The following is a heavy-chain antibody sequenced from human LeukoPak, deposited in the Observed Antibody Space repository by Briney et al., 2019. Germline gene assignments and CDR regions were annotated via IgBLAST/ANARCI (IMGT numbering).Heavy chain of an antibody. V-gene: IGHV4-39*01. CDR3: ARQPWNDLGAFDI. Sequence: SETLSLTCTVSGGSISSSSYYWGWIRQPPGKGLEWIGSIYYSGSTYYNPSLKSRVTISVDTSKNQFSLKLSSVTAADTAVYYCARQPWNDLGAFDIWGQGTMVTVSS. CDR1: GGSISSSSYY. CDR2: IYYSGST. D-gene: IGHD1-1*01. J-gene: IGHJ3*02.